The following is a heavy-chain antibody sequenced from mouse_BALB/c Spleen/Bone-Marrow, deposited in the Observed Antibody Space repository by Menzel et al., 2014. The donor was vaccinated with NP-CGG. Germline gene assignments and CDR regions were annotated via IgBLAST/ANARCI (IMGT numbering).Heavy chain of an antibody. CDR2: ISNRGGST. CDR3: ARQSYEGFAY. V-gene: IGHV5-12-2*01. CDR1: GFTFSSYT. D-gene: IGHD2-3*01. J-gene: IGHJ3*01. Sequence: EVKLVESGGNLVQPGGSLKLSCAASGFTFSSYTMSWVRQTPEKRLEWVAYISNRGGSTYYPDTVKGRFTISRDNATNTLYLQMSSLKSEDTAMYYCARQSYEGFAYWGQRTLVTVSA.